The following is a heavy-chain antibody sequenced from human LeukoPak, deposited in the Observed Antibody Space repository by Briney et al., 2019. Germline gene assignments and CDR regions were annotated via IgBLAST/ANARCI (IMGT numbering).Heavy chain of an antibody. CDR3: ARDDDTAGIDY. J-gene: IGHJ4*02. CDR1: GGSFSGYF. D-gene: IGHD1-1*01. CDR2: ISYSGST. V-gene: IGHV4-59*01. Sequence: SETLSLTCAVYGGSFSGYFWSWLRQTPEKGLEWIGYISYSGSTNYNPSLKSRVTISSDTSKNQFSLKLRSVTAADTAVYYCARDDDTAGIDYWGQGTLVTVSS.